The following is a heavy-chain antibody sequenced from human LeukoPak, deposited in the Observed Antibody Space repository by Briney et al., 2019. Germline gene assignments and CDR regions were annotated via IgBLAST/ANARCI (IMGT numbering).Heavy chain of an antibody. CDR2: MNPNSGNT. V-gene: IGHV1-8*01. CDR1: GYTFTSYD. D-gene: IGHD2-15*01. J-gene: IGHJ4*02. CDR3: AVGYCSGGSCSVVKY. Sequence: ASVKVSCKASGYTFTSYDINWVRRATGQGLEWMGWMNPNSGNTGYAQKFQGRATMTRNTSISTAYMELSSLRSEDTAVYYCAVGYCSGGSCSVVKYWGQGTLVTVSS.